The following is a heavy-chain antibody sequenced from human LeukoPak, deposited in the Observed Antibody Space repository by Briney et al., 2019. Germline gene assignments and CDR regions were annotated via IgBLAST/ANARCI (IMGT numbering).Heavy chain of an antibody. Sequence: GGSLTLSCAASGFTLSSYWMSWVRQAPGKGLEWVAHINQDGSEKYYLDSVKGRFTISRDNAKNSLSLQMNRLRVDDTAVYYCARIRFGESYAPKSYYYFYMDGWGIVATVSIS. CDR2: INQDGSEK. V-gene: IGHV3-7*01. CDR1: GFTLSSYW. D-gene: IGHD3-10*01. CDR3: ARIRFGESYAPKSYYYFYMDG. J-gene: IGHJ6*03.